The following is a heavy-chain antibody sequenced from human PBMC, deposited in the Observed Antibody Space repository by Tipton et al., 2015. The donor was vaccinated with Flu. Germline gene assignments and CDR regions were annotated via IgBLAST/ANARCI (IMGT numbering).Heavy chain of an antibody. CDR1: GGSISSYY. Sequence: TLSLTCTVSGGSISSYYWSWIRQPPGKGLEWIGYIYYSGSTNYNPSLKSRVTISVDTSKNQFSLKLSSVTAADTAVYYCARVFGSGYYKESYYGMDVWGQGTPVTVSS. D-gene: IGHD3-22*01. CDR2: IYYSGST. CDR3: ARVFGSGYYKESYYGMDV. J-gene: IGHJ6*02. V-gene: IGHV4-59*01.